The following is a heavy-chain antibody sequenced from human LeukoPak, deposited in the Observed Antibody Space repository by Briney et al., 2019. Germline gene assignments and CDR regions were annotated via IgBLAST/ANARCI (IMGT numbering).Heavy chain of an antibody. V-gene: IGHV3-23*01. J-gene: IGHJ5*02. CDR2: ISGSGGST. CDR3: AKDLSSSWPPNWFDP. CDR1: GFTFSNYA. D-gene: IGHD6-13*01. Sequence: GGSLRLSCAASGFTFSNYAMSGVRQAPGKGLEWVSAISGSGGSTYYADSVKGRFTISRDNSKNTLYLQTNSLRADDTAVYYCAKDLSSSWPPNWFDPWGQGTLVTVSS.